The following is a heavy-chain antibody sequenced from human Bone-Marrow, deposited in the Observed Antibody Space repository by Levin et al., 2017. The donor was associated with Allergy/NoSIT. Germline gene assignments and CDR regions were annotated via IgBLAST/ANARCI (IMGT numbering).Heavy chain of an antibody. D-gene: IGHD5-24*01. Sequence: GGSLRLSCKASGGTFSSYAISWVRQAPGQGLEWMGGIILIFGTANYAQKFQGRVTITADESTSTAYMELSRLRSEYTAGYYCAGDPIRPMALRPTRGAFDIWGQGTMVTVSS. V-gene: IGHV1-69*01. CDR1: GGTFSSYA. CDR3: AGDPIRPMALRPTRGAFDI. CDR2: IILIFGTA. J-gene: IGHJ3*02.